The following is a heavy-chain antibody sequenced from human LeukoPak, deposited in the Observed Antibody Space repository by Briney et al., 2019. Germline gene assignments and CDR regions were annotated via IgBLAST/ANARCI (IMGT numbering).Heavy chain of an antibody. CDR1: GFTFSSYA. D-gene: IGHD1-26*01. CDR2: ISGSGGST. CDR3: AKEVGGAWAFDI. J-gene: IGHJ3*02. Sequence: PGGSLRLSCAASGFTFSSYAMSWVRQAPGKGLECVSAISGSGGSTYYADSVKGRFTISRDNSKNTLYLQMNSLGAEDTAVYYCAKEVGGAWAFDIWGQGTMVTVSS. V-gene: IGHV3-23*01.